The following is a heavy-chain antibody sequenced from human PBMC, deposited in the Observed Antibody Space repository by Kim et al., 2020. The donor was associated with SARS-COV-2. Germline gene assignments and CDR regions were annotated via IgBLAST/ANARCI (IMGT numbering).Heavy chain of an antibody. V-gene: IGHV3-23*01. J-gene: IGHJ4*02. Sequence: VKGRLPISRDKPQKTLYRQMNSLRAEDTAVYYCAKVDSSGWSDFDSWGQGTLVTVSS. D-gene: IGHD6-19*01. CDR3: AKVDSSGWSDFDS.